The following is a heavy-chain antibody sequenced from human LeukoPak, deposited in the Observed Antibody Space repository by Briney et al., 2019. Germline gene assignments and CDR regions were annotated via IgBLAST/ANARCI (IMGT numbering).Heavy chain of an antibody. CDR1: GYTFTGYY. V-gene: IGHV1-2*02. D-gene: IGHD1-14*01. CDR3: ARNITGAVAKWFDP. Sequence: ASVKVPCKASGYTFTGYYMHWVRQAPGQGLEWMGWLNPNSGGTNYAQKFQGRVTMTRNTSISTAYMELSRLRSDDTAVYYCARNITGAVAKWFDPWGQGTLVTVSS. CDR2: LNPNSGGT. J-gene: IGHJ5*02.